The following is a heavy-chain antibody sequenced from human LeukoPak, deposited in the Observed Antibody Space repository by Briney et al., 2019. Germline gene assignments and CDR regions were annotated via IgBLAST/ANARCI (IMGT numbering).Heavy chain of an antibody. CDR1: GFTFDDYA. CDR2: ISWNSGSI. J-gene: IGHJ4*02. D-gene: IGHD4-17*01. V-gene: IGHV3-9*01. CDR3: AKDTKGGDYTFDY. Sequence: PGGSLRLSCAASGFTFDDYAMHWVRQAPGKGLEWVSGISWNSGSIGYADSVKGRFTISGDNAKNSLYLQMNSLRAEDTALYYCAKDTKGGDYTFDYWGQGTLVTVSS.